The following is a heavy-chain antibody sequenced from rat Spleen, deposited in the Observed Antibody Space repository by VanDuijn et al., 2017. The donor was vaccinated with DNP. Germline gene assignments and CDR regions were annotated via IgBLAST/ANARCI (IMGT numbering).Heavy chain of an antibody. Sequence: QVQLKESGPGLVQPSQTLSLVCTVSGFSLNSYHVHWVRQSSGKGLEWMGVMWSGGRSEYNSALKSRLSISRDTSKSQVFLKMNSLQTEDTATYYCARWPGYNPPYAMDAWGQGTSVTVSS. V-gene: IGHV2-30*01. CDR3: ARWPGYNPPYAMDA. D-gene: IGHD1-4*01. J-gene: IGHJ4*01. CDR1: GFSLNSYH. CDR2: MWSGGRS.